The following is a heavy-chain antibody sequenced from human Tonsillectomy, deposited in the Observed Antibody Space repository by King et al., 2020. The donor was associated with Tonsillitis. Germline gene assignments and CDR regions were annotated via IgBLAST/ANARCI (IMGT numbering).Heavy chain of an antibody. D-gene: IGHD3-10*01. J-gene: IGHJ5*01. Sequence: VQLVESGGGVVQPGRSLRLSCAASGFTFSAYSMHWVRQAPGKGLEWVAVSWYDESRTEYGDSVKGRFIISRDNSKSMVYLQMSSLRADDTAIYFCARDLAMLRGDHPDYWLDFWGQGTLVTVSS. CDR3: ARDLAMLRGDHPDYWLDF. CDR2: SWYDESRT. V-gene: IGHV3-33*01. CDR1: GFTFSAYS.